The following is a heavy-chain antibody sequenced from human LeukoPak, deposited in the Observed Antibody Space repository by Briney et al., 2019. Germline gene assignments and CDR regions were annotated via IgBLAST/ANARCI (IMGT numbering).Heavy chain of an antibody. CDR1: GFTFSSYE. J-gene: IGHJ6*04. Sequence: GGSLRLSCAASGFTFSSYEMNWVRQAPGKGLEWVSYISSSGSTIYYAGTVNGRFTISRENAKHSLYVQMNSLRDEDMSVYYCARGYSSSLYYYYGMDVWGKGTTVTVSS. CDR2: ISSSGSTI. CDR3: ARGYSSSLYYYYGMDV. D-gene: IGHD6-13*01. V-gene: IGHV3-48*03.